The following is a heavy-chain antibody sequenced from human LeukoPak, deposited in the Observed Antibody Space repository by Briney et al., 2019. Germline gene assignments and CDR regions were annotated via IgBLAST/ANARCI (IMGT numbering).Heavy chain of an antibody. D-gene: IGHD1-26*01. CDR2: IYPGDSDT. V-gene: IGHV5-51*01. J-gene: IGHJ3*02. Sequence: GESLKISCKGSGYSFTSHWIGWVRQMPGKGLEWMGIIYPGDSDTRYSPSFQGQVTISADKSISTAYLQWSSLKASDTAMYYCARLEREPVGATDAFDIWGQGTMVTVSS. CDR1: GYSFTSHW. CDR3: ARLEREPVGATDAFDI.